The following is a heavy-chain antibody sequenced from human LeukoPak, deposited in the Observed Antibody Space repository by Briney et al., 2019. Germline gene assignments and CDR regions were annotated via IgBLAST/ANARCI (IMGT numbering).Heavy chain of an antibody. CDR1: EYTLTELS. CDR2: FDPEDGET. D-gene: IGHD6-13*01. Sequence: ASVKVSCKVSEYTLTELSMHWVRQAPGKGLEWMGGFDPEDGETIYAQKFQGRVAMTRDTSTSRVYMEVSSLRSEDTAVYYCARTYSSSDEFDYWGQGTLVTVSS. V-gene: IGHV1-24*01. CDR3: ARTYSSSDEFDY. J-gene: IGHJ4*02.